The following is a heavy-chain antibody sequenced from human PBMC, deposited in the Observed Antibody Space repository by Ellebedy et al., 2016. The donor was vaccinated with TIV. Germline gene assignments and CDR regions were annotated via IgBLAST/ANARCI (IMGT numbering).Heavy chain of an antibody. V-gene: IGHV1-8*01. J-gene: IGHJ5*02. CDR3: SRGETKCGYTWIDP. CDR1: GYSFTNYD. CDR2: VNQKTGNT. D-gene: IGHD1-1*01. Sequence: AASVKVSCKASGYSFTNYDLHWARQASGQGREWMGWVNQKTGNTDSAQKFRGRVTMTSNNSINTAYLDLTSLTFEDTAVYYCSRGETKCGYTWIDPWGQGTLVIVSS.